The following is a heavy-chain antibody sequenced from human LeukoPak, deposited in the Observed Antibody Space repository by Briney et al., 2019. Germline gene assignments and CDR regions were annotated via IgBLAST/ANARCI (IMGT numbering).Heavy chain of an antibody. Sequence: ASVKVSCKASGYSFTNYDINWVRQAPGQGLEWMGWMKHNSGDTGYAQKFQGRVTFSRNTSISTAYMELTNLRSDDTAVYYCARCDYDTTINPNWFDPWGQGTLVTVSS. D-gene: IGHD3-22*01. CDR2: MKHNSGDT. V-gene: IGHV1-8*03. J-gene: IGHJ5*02. CDR3: ARCDYDTTINPNWFDP. CDR1: GYSFTNYD.